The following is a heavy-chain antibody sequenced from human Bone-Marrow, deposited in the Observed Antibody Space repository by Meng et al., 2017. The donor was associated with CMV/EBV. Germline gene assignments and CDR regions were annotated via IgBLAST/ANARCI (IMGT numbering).Heavy chain of an antibody. V-gene: IGHV3-48*03. D-gene: IGHD3-22*01. CDR2: ISSSGSSI. Sequence: GESLKISCAASGFTFSSYEMNWVRQAPGKGLEWVSYISSSGSSIYYADSVKGRITISRDNAKSSLYLQMNSLRAEDTAVYYCARDSSGPGFDYWGQGTLVTVS. J-gene: IGHJ4*02. CDR3: ARDSSGPGFDY. CDR1: GFTFSSYE.